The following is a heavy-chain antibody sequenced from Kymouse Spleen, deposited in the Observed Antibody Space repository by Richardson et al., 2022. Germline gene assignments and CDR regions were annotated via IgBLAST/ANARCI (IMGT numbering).Heavy chain of an antibody. V-gene: IGHV3-9*01. Sequence: EVQLVESGGGLVQPGRSLRLSCAASGFTFDDYAMHWVRQAPGKGLEWVSGISWNSGSIGYADSVKGRFTISRDNAKNSLYLQMNSLRAEDTALYYCAKGFATVTSFDYWGQGTLVTVSS. D-gene: IGHD4-17*01. CDR3: AKGFATVTSFDY. J-gene: IGHJ4*02. CDR1: GFTFDDYA. CDR2: ISWNSGSI.